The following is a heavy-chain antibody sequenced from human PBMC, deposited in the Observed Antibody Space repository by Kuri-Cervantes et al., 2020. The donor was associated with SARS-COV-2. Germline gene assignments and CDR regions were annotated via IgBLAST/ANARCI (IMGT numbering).Heavy chain of an antibody. CDR3: TTDPPRMFGWFDS. J-gene: IGHJ5*01. Sequence: GGSLRPSCAASGFTFSSCTISWVRQAPGKGLEWVGRIKSKTDGGTVEYAAPVKGRFTISRDDSRNTVYHQMNSLKTEDTALYYCTTDPPRMFGWFDSWGQGTLVTVSS. D-gene: IGHD3-3*01. CDR2: IKSKTDGGTV. CDR1: GFTFSSCT. V-gene: IGHV3-15*01.